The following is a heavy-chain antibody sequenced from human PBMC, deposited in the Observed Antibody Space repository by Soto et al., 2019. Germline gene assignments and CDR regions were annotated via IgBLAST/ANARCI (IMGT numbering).Heavy chain of an antibody. J-gene: IGHJ6*02. Sequence: SVTVSRLASLYTFTRYYMHWVRQAPGQGLEWMGWINTNSGGTNDAQKFQGRVTMTRDTSNSTAYMELSRLRSDDTAVDYCAGEIINPPPGESRPYCMDVWGQGTTVTVSS. V-gene: IGHV1-2*02. CDR1: LYTFTRYY. CDR3: AGEIINPPPGESRPYCMDV. CDR2: INTNSGGT. D-gene: IGHD3-16*01.